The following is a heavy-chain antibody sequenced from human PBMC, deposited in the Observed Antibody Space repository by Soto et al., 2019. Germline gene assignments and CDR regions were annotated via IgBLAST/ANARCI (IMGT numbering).Heavy chain of an antibody. CDR3: ARSRRIWFGETCYYMDV. CDR2: ISAYNGNT. Sequence: ASVKVSCKASGYTFTSYGISWVRQAPGQGLEWMGWISAYNGNTNYAQKLQGRVTMTSDTSTSTAYMELRSLRSDDTAVYYCARSRRIWFGETCYYMDVWGKGTTVTVSS. CDR1: GYTFTSYG. J-gene: IGHJ6*03. V-gene: IGHV1-18*01. D-gene: IGHD3-10*01.